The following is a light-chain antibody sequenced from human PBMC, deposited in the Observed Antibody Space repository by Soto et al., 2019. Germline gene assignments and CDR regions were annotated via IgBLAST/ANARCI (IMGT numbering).Light chain of an antibody. CDR1: QRVSSSY. CDR2: GAS. V-gene: IGKV3-20*01. CDR3: QQYGSSPRFT. Sequence: EIVLTQSPGTLSLSPGERAALSCMASQRVSSSYLAWYQQKPGQAPRLLIYGASSRATGIPDRFSGSGSGTDFSLTISRLEPEDVAVYYCQQYGSSPRFTFGPGTKVDIK. J-gene: IGKJ3*01.